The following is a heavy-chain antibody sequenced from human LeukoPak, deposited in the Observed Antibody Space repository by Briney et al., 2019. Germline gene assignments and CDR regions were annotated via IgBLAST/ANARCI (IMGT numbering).Heavy chain of an antibody. Sequence: GGSLRLSCAASGFTFSSYWMSWVRQAPGKGLEWVANVNKDGGEKYYVDSVKGRFTISRDNAKNSLYLQMNSLRADDTAVYYCVKDSPPRYSGSPPAYWGQGTLVTVSS. CDR3: VKDSPPRYSGSPPAY. D-gene: IGHD1-26*01. J-gene: IGHJ4*02. CDR1: GFTFSSYW. CDR2: VNKDGGEK. V-gene: IGHV3-7*03.